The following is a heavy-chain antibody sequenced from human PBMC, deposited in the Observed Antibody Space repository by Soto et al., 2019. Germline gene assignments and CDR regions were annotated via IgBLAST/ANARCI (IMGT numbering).Heavy chain of an antibody. D-gene: IGHD3-22*01. CDR3: VKDDGGYPSTAPH. V-gene: IGHV3-23*01. CDR2: VSGSGDRT. J-gene: IGHJ4*02. CDR1: GITISNYP. Sequence: EVQLLESGGGLVQPGGSLRLSCAASGITISNYPMNWVRQAPGNGLDWVAGVSGSGDRTYYADSAKGRFTISKDISRNSLSLQLDSLGVEDTAVYFCVKDDGGYPSTAPHWGQGTLVTVSS.